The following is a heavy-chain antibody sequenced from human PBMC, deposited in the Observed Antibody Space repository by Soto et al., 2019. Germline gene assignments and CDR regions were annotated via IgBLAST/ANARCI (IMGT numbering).Heavy chain of an antibody. CDR1: GGTFSSYA. Sequence: SVKVSCKASGGTFSSYATSWVRQAPGQGLEWMGGIIPIFGTANYAQKFQGRVTITADESTSTAYMELSSLRSEDTAVYYCAREQLVFTSNYYYYGMDVWGQGTTVTVSS. CDR3: AREQLVFTSNYYYYGMDV. D-gene: IGHD6-6*01. CDR2: IIPIFGTA. V-gene: IGHV1-69*13. J-gene: IGHJ6*02.